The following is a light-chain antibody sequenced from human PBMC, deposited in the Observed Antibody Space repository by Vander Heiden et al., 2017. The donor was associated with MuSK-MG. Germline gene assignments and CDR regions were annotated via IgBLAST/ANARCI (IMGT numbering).Light chain of an antibody. Sequence: DIQMTQSPSSLSASVGDRVTITCQASQDISNYLNWYQQKPGKAPKLLIYDASNLETGVPSRFSGSGYGTDFTFTISSRHPEDIATYYCQQYENLLLITFGQGTRLEIK. CDR1: QDISNY. J-gene: IGKJ5*01. CDR3: QQYENLLLIT. V-gene: IGKV1-33*01. CDR2: DAS.